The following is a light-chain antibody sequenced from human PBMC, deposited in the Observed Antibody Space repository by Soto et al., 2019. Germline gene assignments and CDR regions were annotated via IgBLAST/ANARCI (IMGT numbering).Light chain of an antibody. Sequence: QSVLTQPPSVSGAPGQWVTISCTGRSSNIGAGYDVHWYQQLPGTAPKLLIYGNSNRPSGVPDRFSGSKSGTSASLAITGLQAEDEADDYCQSYDSSLSGHVVFGGGTKVTVL. J-gene: IGLJ2*01. V-gene: IGLV1-40*01. CDR1: SSNIGAGYD. CDR2: GNS. CDR3: QSYDSSLSGHVV.